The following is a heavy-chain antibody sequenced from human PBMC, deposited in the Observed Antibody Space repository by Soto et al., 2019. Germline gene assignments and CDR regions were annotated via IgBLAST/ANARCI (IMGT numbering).Heavy chain of an antibody. Sequence: QVQLQESGPGQVKPSETLSLTCSVSGSSIGRFYWSWIRQSPGKGLEWIGYIYASGSSNYNPSLKSRVTMSIDTSKNQLSLILSSVTAADTAIYYCASRGGDWLFGAPMDVWGKGPRSPSRQ. V-gene: IGHV4-4*08. J-gene: IGHJ6*01. CDR1: GSSIGRFY. CDR3: ASRGGDWLFGAPMDV. CDR2: IYASGSS. D-gene: IGHD3-3*01.